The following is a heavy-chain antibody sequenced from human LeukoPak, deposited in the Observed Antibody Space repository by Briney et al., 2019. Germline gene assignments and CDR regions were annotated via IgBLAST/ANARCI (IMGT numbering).Heavy chain of an antibody. D-gene: IGHD5-24*01. CDR2: IYTTGNT. J-gene: IGHJ4*02. Sequence: SQTLSLTCTVSGGSISTGSSYWNWIRQPAGKGLEWIGRIYTTGNTNYNPSLKSRVTISVDTSKNQFSLKLYSVTAADTAVYYCARGDGYNWYYFDYWGQGTLVTVSS. CDR3: ARGDGYNWYYFDY. CDR1: GGSISTGSSY. V-gene: IGHV4-61*02.